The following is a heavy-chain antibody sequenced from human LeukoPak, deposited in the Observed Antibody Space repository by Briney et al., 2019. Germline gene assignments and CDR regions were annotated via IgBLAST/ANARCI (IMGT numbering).Heavy chain of an antibody. V-gene: IGHV4-39*01. CDR3: ARNLTGERPRYAFEF. D-gene: IGHD1-14*01. CDR2: IYYSRYT. Sequence: SETLSLTCTVSGGSISSTSDYWGWIRQTPGKGLEWIGSIYYSRYTYYNPSLKSRVTISVDTSKNQFSLKLSSVTAADTAVYYCARNLTGERPRYAFEFWGQGTMVTVSS. J-gene: IGHJ3*01. CDR1: GGSISSTSDY.